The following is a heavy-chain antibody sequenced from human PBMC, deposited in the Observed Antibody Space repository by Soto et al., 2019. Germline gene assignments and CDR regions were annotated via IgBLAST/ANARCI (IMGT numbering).Heavy chain of an antibody. CDR3: ARGGYYDNTWGKLSHYGLDV. Sequence: QVQLVQSAGEVKKPGASVKVSCKASGYTFIRYGITWVRQAPGQGLERMGWISPYNDYTIYAQKLQGRVTMTTDTSTRTVYLDSRSLKSDDTAVYYCARGGYYDNTWGKLSHYGLDVWGQGTSVTVSS. D-gene: IGHD3-16*01. CDR2: ISPYNDYT. J-gene: IGHJ6*02. CDR1: GYTFIRYG. V-gene: IGHV1-18*01.